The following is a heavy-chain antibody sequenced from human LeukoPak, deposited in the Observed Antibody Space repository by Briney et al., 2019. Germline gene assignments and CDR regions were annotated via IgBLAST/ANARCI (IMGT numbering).Heavy chain of an antibody. D-gene: IGHD2-15*01. J-gene: IGHJ6*03. CDR3: ARDFQVVHIAYYYYYMDV. Sequence: SETLSLTCAVYGGSFSGYYWSWIRQPPGKGLEWIGEINHSGSTNYNPSLKSRVTISVDTSKNQFSLKLSSVTAADTAVYYCARDFQVVHIAYYYYYMDVWGKGTTVTVSS. CDR1: GGSFSGYY. V-gene: IGHV4-34*01. CDR2: INHSGST.